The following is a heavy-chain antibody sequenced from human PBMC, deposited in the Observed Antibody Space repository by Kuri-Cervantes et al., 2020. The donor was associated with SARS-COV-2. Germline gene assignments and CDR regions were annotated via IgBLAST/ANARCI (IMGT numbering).Heavy chain of an antibody. V-gene: IGHV3-11*01. CDR2: IGPSGTTK. D-gene: IGHD1-26*01. CDR1: GFTFDDYG. Sequence: GGSLRLSCAASGFTFDDYGMTWIRQAPGKGLEWVSNIGPSGTTKYYADSVKGRFTISRDNAKNSLYLQMNSLRVEDTAVYYCAKDKGAEGVGATIDYWGQGTLVTVSS. CDR3: AKDKGAEGVGATIDY. J-gene: IGHJ4*02.